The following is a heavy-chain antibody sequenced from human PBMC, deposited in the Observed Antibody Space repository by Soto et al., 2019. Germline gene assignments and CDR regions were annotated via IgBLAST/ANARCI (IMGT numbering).Heavy chain of an antibody. CDR1: GGSISSYY. V-gene: IGHV4-59*01. D-gene: IGHD2-15*01. J-gene: IGHJ6*02. CDR3: ARYFAAYGMDV. Sequence: QVQLQESGPGLVKPSETLSLTCTVSGGSISSYYWSWIRQPPGKGLEWIGYIYYSGSTNYNPSLKSRVTISVDTSKNQFSLKLSSVTAADPAVYYCARYFAAYGMDVWGQGTTVTVSS. CDR2: IYYSGST.